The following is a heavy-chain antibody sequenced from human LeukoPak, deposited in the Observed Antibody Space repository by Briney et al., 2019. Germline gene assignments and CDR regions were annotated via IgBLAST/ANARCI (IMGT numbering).Heavy chain of an antibody. CDR1: GYTFTHQW. J-gene: IGHJ4*02. Sequence: GESLRISCKASGYTFTHQWIGWVRQMSGSGLEWMVIIYPRDSDTIYSPSFQGHVTISADTSINTAYLEWCSLEASDTAIYYCARHSDVIGAIWGQGTLVTVSS. CDR2: IYPRDSDT. D-gene: IGHD3-10*01. V-gene: IGHV5-51*01. CDR3: ARHSDVIGAI.